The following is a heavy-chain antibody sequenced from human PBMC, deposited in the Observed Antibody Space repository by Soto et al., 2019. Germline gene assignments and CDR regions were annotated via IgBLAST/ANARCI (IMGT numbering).Heavy chain of an antibody. CDR1: GFTFSSYA. D-gene: IGHD4-17*01. J-gene: IGHJ6*03. CDR2: ISGSGGST. Sequence: GGSLRLSCAASGFTFSSYAMSWVRQAPGKGLEWVSAISGSGGSTYYADSGKGRFTISRDNSKNTLYLQMNSLRAEDTAVYYCANSVYGDYEDYYYYMDVWGKGTTVTVSS. CDR3: ANSVYGDYEDYYYYMDV. V-gene: IGHV3-23*01.